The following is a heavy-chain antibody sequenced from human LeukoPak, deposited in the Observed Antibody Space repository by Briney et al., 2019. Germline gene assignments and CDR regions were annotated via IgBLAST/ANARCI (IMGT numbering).Heavy chain of an antibody. J-gene: IGHJ6*02. CDR3: AKDMGSYCYDSSGYYYFYYYYGTDG. CDR2: ISWNSGSI. V-gene: IGHV3-9*01. D-gene: IGHD3-22*01. CDR1: GFTFDDYA. Sequence: PGRSLRLSCAASGFTFDDYAMRWVRQAPGKGLEWVSGISWNSGSIGYADSVKGRFTISRDNAKNSLYLQMNSLRAEDTALYYCAKDMGSYCYDSSGYYYFYYYYGTDGWGQGTTVTVSS.